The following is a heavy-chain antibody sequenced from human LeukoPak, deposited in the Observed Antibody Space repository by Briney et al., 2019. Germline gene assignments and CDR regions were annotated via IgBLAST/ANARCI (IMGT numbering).Heavy chain of an antibody. CDR3: ARPTSIEGATADF. CDR1: GGSISSSSYY. Sequence: SETLSLTCTVSGGSISSSSYYWGWIRQPPGKGLEWIGSIHHSGSTYYNPSLKSRVTISVDTSENQFSLKLNSVTAADTAVYYCARPTSIEGATADFWGQGTLVTVSS. CDR2: IHHSGST. D-gene: IGHD1-26*01. V-gene: IGHV4-39*07. J-gene: IGHJ4*02.